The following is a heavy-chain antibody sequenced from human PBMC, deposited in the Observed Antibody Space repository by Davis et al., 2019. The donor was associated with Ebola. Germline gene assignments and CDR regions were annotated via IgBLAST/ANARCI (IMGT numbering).Heavy chain of an antibody. J-gene: IGHJ4*02. Sequence: GESLKISCAASGFTFSSYAMSWVRQAPGKGLEWVSAFSGSGGSTYYADSVKGRFTISRDNSKNTLYLQMNSLRAEDTAVYYCAKQRSSGWSLFDYWGQGTLVTVSS. CDR2: FSGSGGST. CDR3: AKQRSSGWSLFDY. V-gene: IGHV3-23*01. CDR1: GFTFSSYA. D-gene: IGHD6-19*01.